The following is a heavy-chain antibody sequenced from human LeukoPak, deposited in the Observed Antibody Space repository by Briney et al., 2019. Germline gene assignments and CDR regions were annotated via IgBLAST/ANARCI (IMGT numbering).Heavy chain of an antibody. J-gene: IGHJ4*02. CDR2: ISSSGSTI. CDR1: GFAFSSYE. V-gene: IGHV3-48*03. D-gene: IGHD2-15*01. Sequence: PGGSLRLSCAASGFAFSSYEMNWVRQAPGKGLEWVSYISSSGSTIYYADSVKGRFTISRDNAKNSLYLQMNSPRAEDTAVYYCARDSYCSGGSCLPFFDYWGQGTLVTVSS. CDR3: ARDSYCSGGSCLPFFDY.